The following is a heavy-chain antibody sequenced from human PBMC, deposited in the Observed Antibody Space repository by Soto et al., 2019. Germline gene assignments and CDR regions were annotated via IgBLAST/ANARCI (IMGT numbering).Heavy chain of an antibody. V-gene: IGHV3-30*18. Sequence: GGSLRLSCAASGFTFSSYGMHWVRQAPGKGLEWVAVISYDGSNKYYADSVKGRFTISRDNSKNTLYLQMNSLRAEDTAVYYCAKAPGIAAAGTPGWFDPWGQGTLVTVS. CDR1: GFTFSSYG. D-gene: IGHD6-13*01. J-gene: IGHJ5*02. CDR2: ISYDGSNK. CDR3: AKAPGIAAAGTPGWFDP.